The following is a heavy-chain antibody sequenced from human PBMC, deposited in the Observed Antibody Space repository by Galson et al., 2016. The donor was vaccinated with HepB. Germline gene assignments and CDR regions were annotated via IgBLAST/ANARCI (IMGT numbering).Heavy chain of an antibody. CDR1: GFPFADYS. Sequence: SLRLTCATSGFPFADYSVSWVRQAPGKGLEWVGFIRSKLYGGAIEYAASVEGRFTISRDDSKSIAYLQLRSLRTEDTALYYCTRQRDGRDTYFDHWGQGTLVTVSS. J-gene: IGHJ4*02. CDR2: IRSKLYGGAI. V-gene: IGHV3-49*04. CDR3: TRQRDGRDTYFDH. D-gene: IGHD2-15*01.